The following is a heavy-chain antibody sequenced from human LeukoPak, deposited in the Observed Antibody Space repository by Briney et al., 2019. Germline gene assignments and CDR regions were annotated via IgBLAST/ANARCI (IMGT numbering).Heavy chain of an antibody. CDR2: IKSKVDGGAI. J-gene: IGHJ5*02. CDR3: ATDTFYMKGFDP. V-gene: IGHV3-15*07. D-gene: IGHD2/OR15-2a*01. Sequence: PGGSLRLSCAASGFNFGNAWMYWVRQAPGKGLEWVGRIKSKVDGGAIDYPTPAKARFTMSRDDSRNILYLQMNSLKTEDTARYYCATDTFYMKGFDPWGQGTQVIVSS. CDR1: GFNFGNAW.